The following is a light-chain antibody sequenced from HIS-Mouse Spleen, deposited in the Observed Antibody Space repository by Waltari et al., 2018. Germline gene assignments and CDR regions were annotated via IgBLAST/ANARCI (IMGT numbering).Light chain of an antibody. CDR2: KAS. J-gene: IGKJ3*01. CDR3: QQRSNWPGIT. V-gene: IGKV1-5*03. CDR1: QSISSW. Sequence: DIQMTQSPSTLSASVGDRVTITCRASQSISSWLAWYQQKPGKAPKLLIYKASSLESGVPSRFSGSGSGTDFTLTISSLEPEDFAVYYCQQRSNWPGITFGPGTKVDIK.